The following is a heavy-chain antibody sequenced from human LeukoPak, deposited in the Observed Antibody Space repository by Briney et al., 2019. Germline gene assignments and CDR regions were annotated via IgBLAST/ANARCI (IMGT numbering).Heavy chain of an antibody. Sequence: SETLSLTCTVSGGSISSYYWSWIRQPPGKGLEWIGYIYYSGSTNYNPSLKSRVTISGDTSKNQFSLKLSSVTAADTAVYYCARDKGLAAAGHWYFDLWGRGTLVTVSS. CDR3: ARDKGLAAAGHWYFDL. D-gene: IGHD6-13*01. V-gene: IGHV4-59*01. J-gene: IGHJ2*01. CDR1: GGSISSYY. CDR2: IYYSGST.